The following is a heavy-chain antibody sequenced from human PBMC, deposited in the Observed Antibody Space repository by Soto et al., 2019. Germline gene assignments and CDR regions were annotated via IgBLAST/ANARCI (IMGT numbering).Heavy chain of an antibody. CDR1: GESVGRGTNY. V-gene: IGHV4-61*01. CDR3: ARDRRGRADGFIYYYGMEV. CDR2: IFDAATT. Sequence: QVHLQESGPGLVKPSGTLSLICSVSGESVGRGTNYWSWVRQAPGRGLEWIGYIFDAATTNYSPSFERRVSISLYAAKNQVSLKLTSVTAADTAIYYCARDRRGRADGFIYYYGMEVWGQGTSVTVSS. J-gene: IGHJ6*02. D-gene: IGHD4-17*01.